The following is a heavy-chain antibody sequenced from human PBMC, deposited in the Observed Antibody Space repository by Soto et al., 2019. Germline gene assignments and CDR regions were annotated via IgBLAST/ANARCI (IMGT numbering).Heavy chain of an antibody. CDR2: ISYDGSNK. J-gene: IGHJ4*02. CDR1: GFTFSSYG. CDR3: AKDYMVRGVIHFFDY. V-gene: IGHV3-30*18. Sequence: QVQLVESGGGVVQPGRSLRLSCAASGFTFSSYGMHWVRQAPGKGLEWVAVISYDGSNKYYADSVKGRFTISRDNSKNTLYLQMNSLRAKATAVYYCAKDYMVRGVIHFFDYWGQRTLVTVSS. D-gene: IGHD3-10*01.